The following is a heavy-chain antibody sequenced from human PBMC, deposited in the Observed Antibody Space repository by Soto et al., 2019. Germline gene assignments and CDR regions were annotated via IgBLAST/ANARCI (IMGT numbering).Heavy chain of an antibody. CDR3: ARGADIVLMVYARPLYGMDV. D-gene: IGHD2-8*01. V-gene: IGHV3-21*01. J-gene: IGHJ6*02. Sequence: VGSLSLCCAASVFTLSGYTMGWVHSAPGKGPDLVSSISSSSSYIYYADSVEGRFTISRDNAKNSLYLQMNSLRAEDTAVYYCARGADIVLMVYARPLYGMDVWGQGTKVTCSS. CDR1: VFTLSGYT. CDR2: ISSSSSYI.